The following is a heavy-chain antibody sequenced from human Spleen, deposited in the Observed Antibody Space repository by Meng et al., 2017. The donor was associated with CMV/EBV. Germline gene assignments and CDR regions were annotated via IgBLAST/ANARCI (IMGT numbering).Heavy chain of an antibody. J-gene: IGHJ4*02. CDR2: INHSGST. V-gene: IGHV4-34*01. Sequence: PTCAVYGGSFSGYYWSWIRQPPGKGLEWIGEINHSGSTTYNPSLKSRVTISVDTSKNQFSLKLSSVTAADTAVYYCARGIAAAGTDYWGQGTLVTVSS. CDR3: ARGIAAAGTDY. D-gene: IGHD6-13*01. CDR1: GGSFSGYY.